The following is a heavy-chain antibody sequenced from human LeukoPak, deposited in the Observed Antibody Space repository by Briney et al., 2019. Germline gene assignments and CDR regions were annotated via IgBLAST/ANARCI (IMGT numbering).Heavy chain of an antibody. CDR3: ARVGLRRIPDY. J-gene: IGHJ4*02. Sequence: GASVKVSCTASGYTFTSYYMHWVRQAPGQGLEWMGIINPSGGSTSYAQKFQGRVTMTRDTSTSTVYMELSSLRSEDTAVYYCARVGLRRIPDYWGQGTLVTVSS. D-gene: IGHD4-17*01. V-gene: IGHV1-46*01. CDR2: INPSGGST. CDR1: GYTFTSYY.